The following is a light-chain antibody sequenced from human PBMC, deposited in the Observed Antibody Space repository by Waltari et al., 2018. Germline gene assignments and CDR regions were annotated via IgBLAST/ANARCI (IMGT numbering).Light chain of an antibody. CDR3: QQYNNWPLT. V-gene: IGKV3-15*01. CDR1: QSVSSN. CDR2: GAS. J-gene: IGKJ1*01. Sequence: EIGMTQAPATLGVYPGERATRSCRASQSVSSNLAWYQQKPGQAPRLLIYGASTRATGIPARFSGSGSGTEFTLTISSLQSEDFAVYYCQQYNNWPLTFGQGTKVEIK.